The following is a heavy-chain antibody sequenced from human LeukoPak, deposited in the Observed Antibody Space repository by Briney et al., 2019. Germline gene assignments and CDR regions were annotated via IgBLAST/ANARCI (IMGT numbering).Heavy chain of an antibody. CDR3: AYRISSSGWYGY. Sequence: GASVKVSCKGSGYTFTGYFLHWVRQAPGQGLEWMGRINPNSGGTNYAQKFQGRVTMTRDTSLHTAYMELSSLTSDDTAVYYCAYRISSSGWYGYWGQGTLVTVSS. J-gene: IGHJ4*02. V-gene: IGHV1-2*06. CDR2: INPNSGGT. CDR1: GYTFTGYF. D-gene: IGHD6-19*01.